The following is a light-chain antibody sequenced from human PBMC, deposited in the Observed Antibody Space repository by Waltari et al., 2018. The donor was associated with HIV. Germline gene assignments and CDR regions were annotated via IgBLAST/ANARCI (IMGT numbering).Light chain of an antibody. J-gene: IGKJ1*01. CDR1: HSVFYRPNNKNY. CDR3: QQYLSPPPT. Sequence: DVVMTQSPDSLAVSLGERATINCKSTHSVFYRPNNKNYIAWYQQRPGQAPKLLISWASARESGGSDRFSGSGSGTNFTLTITSLKTEDVAIYFCQQYLSPPPTFGQGTKVQIK. V-gene: IGKV4-1*01. CDR2: WAS.